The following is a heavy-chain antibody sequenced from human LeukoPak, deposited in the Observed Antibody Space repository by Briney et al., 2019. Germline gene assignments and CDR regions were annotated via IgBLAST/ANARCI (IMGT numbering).Heavy chain of an antibody. Sequence: GGSLRLPWAAPGFFFSSYSMNWVRQAPGKGLEWVSSISSISTYILYADSVKGRFTISRDNAKNSLYLQMDSLGAEDTAVYYCARFETSTVRGDEYWGQGTLVAVSS. V-gene: IGHV3-21*01. D-gene: IGHD3-10*02. J-gene: IGHJ4*02. CDR3: ARFETSTVRGDEY. CDR1: GFFFSSYS. CDR2: ISSISTYI.